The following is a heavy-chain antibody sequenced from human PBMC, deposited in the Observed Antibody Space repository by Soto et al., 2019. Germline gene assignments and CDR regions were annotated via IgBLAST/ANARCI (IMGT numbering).Heavy chain of an antibody. CDR1: GGTFSSYA. CDR3: AMTYYYDSSAHVGWFDP. D-gene: IGHD3-22*01. Sequence: GASVKVSCKASGGTFSSYAISWVRQAPGQGLEWMGGIIPIFGTANYAQKFQGRVTITADKSTSTAYMELSSLRSEDTAVYYCAMTYYYDSSAHVGWFDPWGQGTLVTVSS. V-gene: IGHV1-69*06. J-gene: IGHJ5*02. CDR2: IIPIFGTA.